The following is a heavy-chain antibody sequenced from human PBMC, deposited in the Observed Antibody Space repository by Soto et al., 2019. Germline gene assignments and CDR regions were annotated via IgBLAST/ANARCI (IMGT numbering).Heavy chain of an antibody. CDR3: ARLDGSSWYESGWFDP. J-gene: IGHJ5*02. CDR2: IYYSGST. CDR1: GRSMRSYY. Sequence: QVQLQESGPGLVKPSETLSLTCTVSGRSMRSYYWSWIRQPPGKGLEWIGYIYYSGSTNYNPSLKSRVTISVDTSKYQFSLKLSSVTAADTAVYYCARLDGSSWYESGWFDPWGQGTLVTVSS. D-gene: IGHD6-13*01. V-gene: IGHV4-59*08.